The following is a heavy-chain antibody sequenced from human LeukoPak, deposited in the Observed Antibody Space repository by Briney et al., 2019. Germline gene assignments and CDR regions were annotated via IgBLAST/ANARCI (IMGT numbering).Heavy chain of an antibody. CDR3: ARRRVLRYFGN. D-gene: IGHD3-9*01. CDR1: GGSYSDYY. J-gene: IGHJ4*02. Sequence: SETLSLTCGVYGGSYSDYYWSWIRQPPGKGLEWIGEINHSGITNYNSSLKSRVTISVDTSKNQFSLKLSSVTAADTAVYYCARRRVLRYFGNWGQGTLVTVSS. CDR2: INHSGIT. V-gene: IGHV4-34*01.